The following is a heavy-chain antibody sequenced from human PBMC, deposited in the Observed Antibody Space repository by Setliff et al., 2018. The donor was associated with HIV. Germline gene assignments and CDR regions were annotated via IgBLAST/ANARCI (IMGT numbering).Heavy chain of an antibody. CDR2: ISYDGVNE. Sequence: HPGGSLRLSCAASGFTFSNFAVHWVRQAPGKGLEWVAVISYDGVNEYYAESLKDRFTISRDNSKNTLYVQMNSLRGEDTAIYYCARVDTVKNGFDIWGQGTMVTVSS. J-gene: IGHJ3*02. CDR3: ARVDTVKNGFDI. CDR1: GFTFSNFA. V-gene: IGHV3-30*04. D-gene: IGHD5-18*01.